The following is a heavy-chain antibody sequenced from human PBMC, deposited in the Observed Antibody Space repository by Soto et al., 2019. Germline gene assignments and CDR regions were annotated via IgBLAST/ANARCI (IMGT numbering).Heavy chain of an antibody. Sequence: GASVKVSCKASGYTFTSYGISWVRQAPGQGLEWMGWISAYNGNTNYAQKLQGRVTMTTDTSTSTAYMELRSLRSDDTAVYYCARDLYSSSWYDREPIDYWGQGTLVTVSS. CDR2: ISAYNGNT. D-gene: IGHD6-13*01. CDR1: GYTFTSYG. J-gene: IGHJ4*02. V-gene: IGHV1-18*01. CDR3: ARDLYSSSWYDREPIDY.